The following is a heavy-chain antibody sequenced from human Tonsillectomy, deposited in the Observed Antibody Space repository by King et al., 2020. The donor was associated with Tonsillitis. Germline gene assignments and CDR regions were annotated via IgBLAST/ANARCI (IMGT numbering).Heavy chain of an antibody. V-gene: IGHV3-30*10. CDR3: TTLTTSGPYYFDY. CDR2: ISNDGGDK. J-gene: IGHJ4*02. D-gene: IGHD1-14*01. Sequence: VQLVESGGGVAQPGRSLRLSCAASGFDFTIYAMHWVRQAPGKGLEWVAAISNDGGDKYYTDSMKGRVTISRDNSKKTLYLQMTSLTVEDTAVYYCTTLTTSGPYYFDYWGQGTLVTVSS. CDR1: GFDFTIYA.